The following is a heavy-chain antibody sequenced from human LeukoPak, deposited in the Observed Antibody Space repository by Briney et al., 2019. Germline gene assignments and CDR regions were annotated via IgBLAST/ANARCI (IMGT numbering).Heavy chain of an antibody. CDR2: ISSGGLTI. Sequence: GGSLRLSCVASGFTFSTYTFNWVRQAPGKGLEWLSYISSGGLTIFYADSVKGRFTISRDNSKNAIYLDMTNLRAEDTAVYYCARDFDYGDYIDFWGQGTLVAVSS. CDR3: ARDFDYGDYIDF. J-gene: IGHJ4*02. CDR1: GFTFSTYT. V-gene: IGHV3-48*04. D-gene: IGHD4/OR15-4a*01.